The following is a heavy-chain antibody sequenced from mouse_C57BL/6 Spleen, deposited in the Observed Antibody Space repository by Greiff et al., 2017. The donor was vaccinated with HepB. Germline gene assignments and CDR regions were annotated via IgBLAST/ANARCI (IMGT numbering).Heavy chain of an antibody. CDR1: GFTFSDYG. J-gene: IGHJ3*01. V-gene: IGHV5-17*01. CDR3: ARQAYGSSYWFAY. Sequence: DVKLVESGGGLVKPGGSLKLSCAASGFTFSDYGMHWVRQAPEKGLEWVAYISSGSSTIYYADTVKGRFTISRDNAKNTLFLQMTSLRSEDTAMYYCARQAYGSSYWFAYWGQGTLVTVSA. D-gene: IGHD1-1*01. CDR2: ISSGSSTI.